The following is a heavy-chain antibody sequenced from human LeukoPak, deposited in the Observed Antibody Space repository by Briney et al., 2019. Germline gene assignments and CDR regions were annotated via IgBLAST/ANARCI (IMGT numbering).Heavy chain of an antibody. V-gene: IGHV4-59*01. Sequence: SETLSLTCAVYGGSISSYYWSWIRQPPGKGLEWIGYIYYSGSTNYNPSLKSRVTISVDTSKNQFSLKLSSVTAADTAVYYCARVGLPTQWHSWFDPWGQGTLVTVSS. D-gene: IGHD6-19*01. CDR1: GGSISSYY. CDR3: ARVGLPTQWHSWFDP. J-gene: IGHJ5*02. CDR2: IYYSGST.